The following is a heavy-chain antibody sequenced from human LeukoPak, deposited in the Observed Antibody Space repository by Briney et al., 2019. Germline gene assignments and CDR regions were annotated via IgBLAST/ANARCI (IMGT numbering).Heavy chain of an antibody. CDR1: GYRFTSYW. J-gene: IGHJ4*02. CDR2: IYPGDSDT. Sequence: TGESLKISCKGSGYRFTSYWIGWVRQMPGKGLEWMGIIYPGDSDTRYSPFFQGQVTISADKSINTAYLQWSSLKAADTAMFYCARWGGSIAAAAGSYFDYWGQGTLVTVSS. V-gene: IGHV5-51*01. D-gene: IGHD6-13*01. CDR3: ARWGGSIAAAAGSYFDY.